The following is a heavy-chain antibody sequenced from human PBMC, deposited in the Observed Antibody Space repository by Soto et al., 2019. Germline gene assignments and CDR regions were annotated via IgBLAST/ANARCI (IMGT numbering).Heavy chain of an antibody. D-gene: IGHD3-10*01. CDR1: GYTFTSYG. V-gene: IGHV1-18*01. CDR2: ISAYNGNT. Sequence: QVQLVQSGAEVKKPGASVKVSCKASGYTFTSYGISWVRQAPGQGLEWMGWISAYNGNTNNAQKLQGRVTMTTDTXTXTXFMELRSLRSDDTAVYYCARDWTYYYGSGSYSNFDYWGQGTLVTVSS. J-gene: IGHJ4*02. CDR3: ARDWTYYYGSGSYSNFDY.